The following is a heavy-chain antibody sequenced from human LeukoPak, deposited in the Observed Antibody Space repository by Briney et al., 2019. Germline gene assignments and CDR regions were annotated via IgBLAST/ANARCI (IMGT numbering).Heavy chain of an antibody. Sequence: ASVKVSCKASGYSFSNFGINWVRQAPGQGLEWMGWISAYYGNTNYAHSLEGRLTLTTDKSTSTVYMELSSLRPDDTAVYFCARDSGAIVWYFDLWGRGTLVTVSS. V-gene: IGHV1-18*01. CDR3: ARDSGAIVWYFDL. CDR2: ISAYYGNT. J-gene: IGHJ2*01. D-gene: IGHD2-2*02. CDR1: GYSFSNFG.